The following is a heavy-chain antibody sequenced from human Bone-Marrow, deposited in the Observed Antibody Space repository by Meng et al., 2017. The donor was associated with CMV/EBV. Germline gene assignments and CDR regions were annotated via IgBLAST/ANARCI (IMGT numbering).Heavy chain of an antibody. CDR1: GFTFSSYE. Sequence: GESLKISCAASGFTFSSYEMNWVRQAPGKGLEWVSYISSSGSTIYYADSVKGRFTISRDNAKNSLYLQMNSLRAEDTAVYYCARDLVVVPAAIRGEGPPYYYYGMDVWGQGTTVTGSS. CDR2: ISSSGSTI. D-gene: IGHD2-2*02. V-gene: IGHV3-48*03. CDR3: ARDLVVVPAAIRGEGPPYYYYGMDV. J-gene: IGHJ6*02.